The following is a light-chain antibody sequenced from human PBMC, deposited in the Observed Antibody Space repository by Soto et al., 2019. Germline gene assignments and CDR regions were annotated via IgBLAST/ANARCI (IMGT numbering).Light chain of an antibody. Sequence: QSVLTQSASVSGSPGQSITISCTGTRSDVGGNNYVSWFQQHSGKAPKVIIYDVSHRPSGVSNRFSGSKSGNTASLIISGLQAEDEADYYCSSYTFSKTYVFGTGTKLTVL. CDR1: RSDVGGNNY. CDR2: DVS. J-gene: IGLJ1*01. CDR3: SSYTFSKTYV. V-gene: IGLV2-14*03.